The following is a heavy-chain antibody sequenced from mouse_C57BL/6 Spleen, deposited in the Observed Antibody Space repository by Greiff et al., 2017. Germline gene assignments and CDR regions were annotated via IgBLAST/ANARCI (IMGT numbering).Heavy chain of an antibody. CDR2: IHPNSGST. J-gene: IGHJ2*01. V-gene: IGHV1-64*01. D-gene: IGHD2-5*01. CDR3: SRGSYSNYVWDVDY. Sequence: QVQLQQSGAELVKPGASVKLSCKASGYTFTSYWMHWVKQRPGQGLEWIGMIHPNSGSTNYNEKFKSKATLTVDKSSSTAYMQLSSLTSEDSSVYYCSRGSYSNYVWDVDYWGQGTTLTVSS. CDR1: GYTFTSYW.